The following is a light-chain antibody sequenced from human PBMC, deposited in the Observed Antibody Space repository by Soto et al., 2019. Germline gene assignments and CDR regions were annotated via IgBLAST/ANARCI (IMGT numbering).Light chain of an antibody. J-gene: IGLJ1*01. CDR3: SSYTSSSTLV. V-gene: IGLV2-14*01. Sequence: QSVLTQPPSASGSPGQSVTISCTGTSSDVGGYKFVSWYQQHPGKAPKLIIYEVSNRPSGVSNRFSGSKSGNTASLTISGLQAEDEADYYCSSYTSSSTLVFGTGTKVTVL. CDR2: EVS. CDR1: SSDVGGYKF.